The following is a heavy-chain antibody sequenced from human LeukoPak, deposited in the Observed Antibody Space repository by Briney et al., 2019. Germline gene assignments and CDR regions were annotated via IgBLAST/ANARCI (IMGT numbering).Heavy chain of an antibody. CDR2: INSDGSST. J-gene: IGHJ3*02. V-gene: IGHV3-74*03. Sequence: GGALRLSCAASGFTFSRYWMHWVRRAPGKGLVWVSRINSDGSSTTYADSVKGRFTISRDNAKNTLYLQMNSLRAEDTAVYYCARLEVDLGDAFDIWGQGTMVTVSS. CDR1: GFTFSRYW. D-gene: IGHD2-2*03. CDR3: ARLEVDLGDAFDI.